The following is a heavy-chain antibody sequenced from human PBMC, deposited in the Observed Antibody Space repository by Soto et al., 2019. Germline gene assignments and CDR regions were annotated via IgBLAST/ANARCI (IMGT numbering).Heavy chain of an antibody. V-gene: IGHV1-2*02. CDR2: INPNSGGT. CDR1: GYTFTGYY. CDR3: ERGLGDSSGYYSY. D-gene: IGHD3-22*01. J-gene: IGHJ4*02. Sequence: ASVKVSCKASGYTFTGYYMHWVRQAPGQGLEWMGWINPNSGGTNYAQKFQGRVTMTRDTSISTAYMELSRLRSDDTAVYYCERGLGDSSGYYSYWGQGTLVTVSS.